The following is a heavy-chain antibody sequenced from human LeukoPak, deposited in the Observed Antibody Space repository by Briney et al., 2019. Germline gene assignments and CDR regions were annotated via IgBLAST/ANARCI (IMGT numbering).Heavy chain of an antibody. D-gene: IGHD2-8*01. CDR3: ARLPGQMVGYFDY. CDR2: IYHSGST. Sequence: SETLSLTCTVSDYSISSGYYWGWIRQPPGKGLECIASIYHSGSTYYNPSLKSRVTISVDTSKNQFSLKLSSVTAADTAVYYCARLPGQMVGYFDYWGQGTLVTVSS. J-gene: IGHJ4*02. V-gene: IGHV4-38-2*02. CDR1: DYSISSGYY.